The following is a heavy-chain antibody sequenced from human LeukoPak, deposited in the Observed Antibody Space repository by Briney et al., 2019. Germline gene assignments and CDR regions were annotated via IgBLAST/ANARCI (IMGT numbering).Heavy chain of an antibody. J-gene: IGHJ5*02. CDR2: INSDGSST. CDR3: TRSTSGYFIDP. V-gene: IGHV3-74*01. D-gene: IGHD3-22*01. Sequence: PGRSLRLSCAASGFTFSSYWMHWVRQDPGKGLVWVSRINSDGSSTNYADSVKGRFTISRDNAKNTLYLQMNSLRVEDMAVYYCTRSTSGYFIDPWGQGTLVTVSS. CDR1: GFTFSSYW.